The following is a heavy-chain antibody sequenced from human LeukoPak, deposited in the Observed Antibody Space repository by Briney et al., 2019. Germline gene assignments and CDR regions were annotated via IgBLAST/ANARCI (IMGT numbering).Heavy chain of an antibody. CDR3: ARALMIVVVITSRAFDI. J-gene: IGHJ3*02. CDR2: ISSSGSTI. CDR1: GFTFSSYE. V-gene: IGHV3-48*03. Sequence: PGGSLRLSCAASGFTFSSYEMNWVRQAPGKGLEWVSYISSSGSTIYYADSVKGRFTISRDNAKNSLYLQMNSLRAEDTAVYYRARALMIVVVITSRAFDIWGQGTMVTVSS. D-gene: IGHD3-22*01.